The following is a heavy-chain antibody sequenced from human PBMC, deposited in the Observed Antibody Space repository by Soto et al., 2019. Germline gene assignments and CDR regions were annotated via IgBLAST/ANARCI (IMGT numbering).Heavy chain of an antibody. CDR3: ARGPNWFDP. Sequence: QVXLQQWGAGLLKPXETXSLTCAVXGGSFSGYYWSWIRQPPGKGLEWIGEINHSGSTNYNPSLKSRVTISVDTSKNQFSLKLSSVTAADTAVYYCARGPNWFDPWGQGTLVTVSS. CDR1: GGSFSGYY. CDR2: INHSGST. J-gene: IGHJ5*02. V-gene: IGHV4-34*01.